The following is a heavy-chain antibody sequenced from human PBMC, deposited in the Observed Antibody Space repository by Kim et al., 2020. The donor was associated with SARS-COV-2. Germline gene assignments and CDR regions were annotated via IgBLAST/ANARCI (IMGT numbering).Heavy chain of an antibody. J-gene: IGHJ6*02. CDR1: GYTFTSYG. CDR2: ISAYNGNT. Sequence: ASVKVSCKASGYTFTSYGISWVRQAPGQGLEWMGWISAYNGNTNYAQKLQGRVTMTTDTSTSTAYMELRSLRSDDTAVYYCARDLAGSGSPPHYYYYGMDVWGQGTTVTVSS. D-gene: IGHD3-10*01. V-gene: IGHV1-18*01. CDR3: ARDLAGSGSPPHYYYYGMDV.